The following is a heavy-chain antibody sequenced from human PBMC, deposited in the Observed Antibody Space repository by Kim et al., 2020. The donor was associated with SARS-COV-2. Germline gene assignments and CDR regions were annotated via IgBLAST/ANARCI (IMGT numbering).Heavy chain of an antibody. Sequence: SETLSLTCTVSGGSISSYYWSWIRQPPGKGLEWIGYIYYSGSTNYNPSLKSRVTISVDTSKNQFSLKLSSVTAADTAVYYCARVDILTGYYWGPFDYWGQGTLVTVSS. D-gene: IGHD3-9*01. CDR1: GGSISSYY. J-gene: IGHJ4*02. V-gene: IGHV4-59*01. CDR3: ARVDILTGYYWGPFDY. CDR2: IYYSGST.